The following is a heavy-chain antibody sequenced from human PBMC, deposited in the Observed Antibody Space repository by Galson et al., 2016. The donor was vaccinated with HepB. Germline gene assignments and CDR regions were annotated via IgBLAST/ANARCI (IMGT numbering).Heavy chain of an antibody. V-gene: IGHV3-48*03. CDR1: GFTFSSYK. Sequence: SLRLSCAASGFTFSSYKMHWVRQAPGKGLEWVSYIGTSGSTIYYIDSVKGRFTISRDNAKNSLYLQMNSLRAEDTAVYYCARVVYYYYGMDVWGQGTTVTVSS. CDR3: ARVVYYYYGMDV. CDR2: IGTSGSTI. J-gene: IGHJ6*02.